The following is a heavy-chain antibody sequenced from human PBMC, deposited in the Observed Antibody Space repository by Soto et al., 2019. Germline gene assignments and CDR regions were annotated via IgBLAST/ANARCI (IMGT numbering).Heavy chain of an antibody. CDR2: INPNNGAT. V-gene: IGHV1-2*02. D-gene: IGHD4-17*01. Sequence: QAQLVQSGAAVKKPGASVTVSCKASGYTFTAYFIHWVRQAPGQGFEWVGWINPNNGATNIARKFQGRVTMTRDTSLSTAYMELSRVRSDDTAIFCCARVLHSVTTGELDPWGQGTLVTVSS. CDR1: GYTFTAYF. CDR3: ARVLHSVTTGELDP. J-gene: IGHJ5*02.